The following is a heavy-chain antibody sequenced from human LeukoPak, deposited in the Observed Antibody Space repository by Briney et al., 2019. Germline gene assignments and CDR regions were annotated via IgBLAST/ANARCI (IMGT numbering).Heavy chain of an antibody. J-gene: IGHJ4*02. Sequence: PGGSLRLSCAASGFTFSCYAMSWVRQAPGKGLEWVSAISGSGGSTYYADSVKGRFTISRDNSKNTLYLQMNSLRAEDTAVYYCAKDTGALYDFLSGYYPFDYWGQGTLVTVSS. D-gene: IGHD3-3*01. CDR3: AKDTGALYDFLSGYYPFDY. V-gene: IGHV3-23*01. CDR2: ISGSGGST. CDR1: GFTFSCYA.